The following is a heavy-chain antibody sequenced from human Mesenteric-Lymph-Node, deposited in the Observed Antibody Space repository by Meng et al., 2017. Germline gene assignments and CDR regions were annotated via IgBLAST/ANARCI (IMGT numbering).Heavy chain of an antibody. D-gene: IGHD1-26*01. CDR3: ARVSGGCFSPETY. V-gene: IGHV1-18*01. CDR2: VSAYDGYI. J-gene: IGHJ4*02. CDR1: GYTFSEYG. Sequence: ASVKVSCKTSGYTFSEYGVSWVRQAPGQGLEWMGWVSAYDGYIQYAENFQGRVTMTTDTSTNTAYMELRSLRSDDTAIYFCARVSGGCFSPETYWGQGTLVTVSS.